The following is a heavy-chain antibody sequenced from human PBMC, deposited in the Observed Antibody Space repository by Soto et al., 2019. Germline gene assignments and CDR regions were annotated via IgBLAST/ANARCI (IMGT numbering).Heavy chain of an antibody. CDR2: INHSGST. Sequence: SETLSLTCAVYGGSFSGYYWSWIRQPPGKGLEWIGEINHSGSTNYNPSLKSRVTISVDTSKNQFPLKLSSVTAADTAVYYCGRGPGLGYCSSTSCPTRAFDIWGQGTMVTVSS. D-gene: IGHD2-2*01. CDR1: GGSFSGYY. CDR3: GRGPGLGYCSSTSCPTRAFDI. J-gene: IGHJ3*02. V-gene: IGHV4-34*01.